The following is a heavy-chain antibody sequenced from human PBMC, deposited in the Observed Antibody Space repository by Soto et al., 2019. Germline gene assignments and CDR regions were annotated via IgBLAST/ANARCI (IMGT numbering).Heavy chain of an antibody. CDR2: INAGNGNT. D-gene: IGHD6-19*01. CDR1: GYTFTSYA. Sequence: QVQLVQSGAEVKKPGASVKVSCKASGYTFTSYAMHWVRQAPGQRLEWMGWINAGNGNTKYSQKFQGRVTITRDTSASTAYMELSSLRSEDTAVYSCARDGIALAGRAVYYFDYRGLGNLVTGSS. V-gene: IGHV1-3*01. J-gene: IGHJ4*02. CDR3: ARDGIALAGRAVYYFDY.